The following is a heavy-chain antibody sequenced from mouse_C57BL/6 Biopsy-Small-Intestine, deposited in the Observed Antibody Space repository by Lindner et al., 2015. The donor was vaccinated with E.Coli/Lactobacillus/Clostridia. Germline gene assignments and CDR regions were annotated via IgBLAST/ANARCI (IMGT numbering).Heavy chain of an antibody. CDR2: INPSTGGT. Sequence: VQLQESGPELVKPGASVKISCKASGYSFTGYYMHWVKQSSEKSLEWIGEINPSTGGTSYNQKFKGKATLTVDKSSSTAYMQLKSLTSEDSAVYYCAAYYSNSWFAYWGQGTLVTVSA. CDR3: AAYYSNSWFAY. D-gene: IGHD2-5*01. J-gene: IGHJ3*01. V-gene: IGHV1-43*01. CDR1: GYSFTGYY.